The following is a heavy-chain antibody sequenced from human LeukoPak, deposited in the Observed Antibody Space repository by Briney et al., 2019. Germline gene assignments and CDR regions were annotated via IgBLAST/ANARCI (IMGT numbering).Heavy chain of an antibody. V-gene: IGHV4-30-4*01. J-gene: IGHJ4*02. CDR2: IYYSGST. D-gene: IGHD3-9*01. CDR3: ARNFVAIGGYYFDN. CDR1: GGSISSGDYY. Sequence: SETLSLTCTVSGGSISSGDYYWSWIRQPPGKGLEWIGYIYYSGSTYYNPSLKSRVTISVDTSKNQFSLKLSSVTAADTAVYYCARNFVAIGGYYFDNWGQGTLVTVSS.